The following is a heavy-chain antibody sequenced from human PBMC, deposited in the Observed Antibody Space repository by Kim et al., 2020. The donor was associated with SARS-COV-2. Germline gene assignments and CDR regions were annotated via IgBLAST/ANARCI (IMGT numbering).Heavy chain of an antibody. CDR3: ARENTAMDYFDY. CDR2: IWYDGSNK. J-gene: IGHJ4*02. Sequence: GGSLRLSCAASGFTFSSYGMHWVRQAPGKGLEWVAVIWYDGSNKYYADSVKGRFTISRDNSKNTLYLQMNSLRAEDTAVYYCARENTAMDYFDYWGQGTLVTVSS. CDR1: GFTFSSYG. D-gene: IGHD5-18*01. V-gene: IGHV3-33*01.